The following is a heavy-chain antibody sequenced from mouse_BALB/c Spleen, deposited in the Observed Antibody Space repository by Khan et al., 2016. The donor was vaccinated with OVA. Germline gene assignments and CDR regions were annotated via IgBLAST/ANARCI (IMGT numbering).Heavy chain of an antibody. Sequence: VQLKQSGTVLARPGTSVKMSCKASGYTFTSYWMHWVKQRPGQGLEWIGAIYPGNSDTSYNQKFKGKAKLPAVTSTSTAYMELSSLTNEDSAVYYCTRFGYLFAYWGQGTLVTVSA. CDR2: IYPGNSDT. CDR1: GYTFTSYW. V-gene: IGHV1-5*01. CDR3: TRFGYLFAY. J-gene: IGHJ3*01. D-gene: IGHD2-2*01.